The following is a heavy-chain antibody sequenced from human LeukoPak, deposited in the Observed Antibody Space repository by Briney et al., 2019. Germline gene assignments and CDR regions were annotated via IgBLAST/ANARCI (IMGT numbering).Heavy chain of an antibody. CDR3: ARVITMIVVVITCQVIR. CDR1: GYTFTSYG. CDR2: IGAYNGNT. J-gene: IGHJ3*01. V-gene: IGHV1-18*01. Sequence: ASVKVSCKASGYTFTSYGISWVRQAPGQGLEWMGWIGAYNGNTNYAQKLQGRVTMTTDTSTSTAYMELRSLRSDDTAVYYCARVITMIVVVITCQVIRWGQGTMVTVSS. D-gene: IGHD3-22*01.